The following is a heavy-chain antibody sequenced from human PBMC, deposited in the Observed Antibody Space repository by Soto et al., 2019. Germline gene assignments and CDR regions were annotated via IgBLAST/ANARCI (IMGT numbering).Heavy chain of an antibody. CDR1: GYTFTGYY. J-gene: IGHJ6*02. CDR3: ARGQRTGTTDYYYYGMDV. CDR2: INPNSGGS. V-gene: IGHV1-2*04. D-gene: IGHD1-1*01. Sequence: GASVKVSCKASGYTFTGYYMHWVRQAPGQGLEWMGWINPNSGGSNYAQKFQGWVTMTRDTSISTAYMELSRLRSDDTAVYYCARGQRTGTTDYYYYGMDVWGQGTTVTVSS.